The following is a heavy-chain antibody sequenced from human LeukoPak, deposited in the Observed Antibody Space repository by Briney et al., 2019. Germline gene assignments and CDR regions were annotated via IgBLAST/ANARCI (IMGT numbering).Heavy chain of an antibody. CDR1: GFTFSSYW. J-gene: IGHJ6*02. CDR2: INSDGSST. CDR3: ARGGYCSSTSCYDSYYYGMDV. V-gene: IGHV3-74*01. D-gene: IGHD2-2*01. Sequence: GGSLRLSCAASGFTFSSYWMHWVRQAPGKGLVWVSRINSDGSSTSYADSVKGRFTISRDNAKNTLYLQMNSLRAEDTAVYYCARGGYCSSTSCYDSYYYGMDVWGQGTTVTVSS.